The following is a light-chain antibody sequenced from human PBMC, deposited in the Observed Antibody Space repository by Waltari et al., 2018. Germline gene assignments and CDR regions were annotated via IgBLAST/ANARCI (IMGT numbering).Light chain of an antibody. CDR3: QQSYSTLMYT. CDR1: QSVSNY. CDR2: GVS. J-gene: IGKJ3*01. Sequence: KMTQSPSSLPASIGARVTITCRQSQSVSNYLSWYQQKPGKAPKLLIYGVSNLQSGVPSRFSASGSGTDFTLTISSLQPEDFAIYYCQQSYSTLMYTFGPGTRVDVK. V-gene: IGKV1-39*01.